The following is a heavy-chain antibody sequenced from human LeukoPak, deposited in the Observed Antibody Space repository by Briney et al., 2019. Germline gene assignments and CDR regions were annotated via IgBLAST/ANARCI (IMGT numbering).Heavy chain of an antibody. D-gene: IGHD3-16*02. V-gene: IGHV3-11*01. CDR2: ISSSGSTI. Sequence: GGSLRLSCAASGFTFSDYYMSWIRQAPGKGLEWVSYISSSGSTIYYADSVKGRFTISRDNAKNSLYLQMNSLRAEDTAVYYWARGGITYYDYVWGSYRYMLDAFDIWGQGTMVTVSS. CDR1: GFTFSDYY. CDR3: ARGGITYYDYVWGSYRYMLDAFDI. J-gene: IGHJ3*02.